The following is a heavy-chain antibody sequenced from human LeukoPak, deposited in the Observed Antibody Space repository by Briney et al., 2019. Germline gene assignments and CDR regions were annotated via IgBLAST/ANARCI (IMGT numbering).Heavy chain of an antibody. CDR3: ARESCFGSGIADFDY. CDR1: GYTFTGYY. CDR2: INPNSGGT. Sequence: ASVKVSCKASGYTFTGYYMHWVRQAPGQGLEWMGWINPNSGGTNYAQKFQGRVTMTRDTSTSTAYMELRSLRSDDTAVYYCARESCFGSGIADFDYWGQGTLVTVSS. J-gene: IGHJ4*02. V-gene: IGHV1-2*02. D-gene: IGHD3-10*01.